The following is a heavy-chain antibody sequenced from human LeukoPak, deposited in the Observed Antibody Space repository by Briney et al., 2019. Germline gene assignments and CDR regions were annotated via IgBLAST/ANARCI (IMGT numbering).Heavy chain of an antibody. CDR3: AKGAYDYIEMGYFDD. Sequence: GGSLRLSCAASGFRFSNFAMSWVRQAPGKGLEWVSLIIGSSGDTLYADSVKGRFTISRDISKNRLYLQMNSLRAEDAALYYCAKGAYDYIEMGYFDDWGQGTLVTVSS. V-gene: IGHV3-23*01. CDR2: IIGSSGDT. J-gene: IGHJ4*02. CDR1: GFRFSNFA. D-gene: IGHD5-12*01.